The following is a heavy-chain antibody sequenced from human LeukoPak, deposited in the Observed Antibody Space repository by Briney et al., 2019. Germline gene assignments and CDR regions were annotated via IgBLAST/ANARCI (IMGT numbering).Heavy chain of an antibody. CDR3: ARLRGYSYGFFDY. Sequence: SETLSLTCTVSGGSISSSSYYWGWIRQPPGKGLEWIGSIYYSGSTYYNPSLKSRVTISVNTSKNQFSLKLSSVTAADTAVYYCARLRGYSYGFFDYWGQGTLVTVSS. CDR2: IYYSGST. V-gene: IGHV4-39*01. J-gene: IGHJ4*02. CDR1: GGSISSSSYY. D-gene: IGHD5-18*01.